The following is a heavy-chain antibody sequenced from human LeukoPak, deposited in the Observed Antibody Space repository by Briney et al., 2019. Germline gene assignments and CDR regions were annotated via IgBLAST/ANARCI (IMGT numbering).Heavy chain of an antibody. J-gene: IGHJ5*02. CDR3: ARLTGYSSSWYGANWFDP. Sequence: SETLSLTCTVSGGSISSYYWSWIRQPPGKGLEWIGYIYYSGSTNYNPSLKSRVTISVDTSKNQFTLKLSSVTAADTAVYYCARLTGYSSSWYGANWFDPWGQGTLVTVSS. V-gene: IGHV4-59*01. CDR2: IYYSGST. CDR1: GGSISSYY. D-gene: IGHD6-13*01.